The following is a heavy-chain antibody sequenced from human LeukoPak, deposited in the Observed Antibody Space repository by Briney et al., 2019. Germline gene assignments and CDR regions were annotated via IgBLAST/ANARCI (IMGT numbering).Heavy chain of an antibody. CDR2: ISYDGSNK. J-gene: IGHJ6*03. CDR1: GFTFGSYA. D-gene: IGHD1-26*01. V-gene: IGHV3-30*18. Sequence: GGSLRLSCAASGFTFGSYAMHWVRQAPGKGLEWVALISYDGSNKYYADSVKGRFIISRDNSKNTLYLQMNSLKGEDTAVYYCAKDGDAMSGTYYYDMDVRGKGTTVTIS. CDR3: AKDGDAMSGTYYYDMDV.